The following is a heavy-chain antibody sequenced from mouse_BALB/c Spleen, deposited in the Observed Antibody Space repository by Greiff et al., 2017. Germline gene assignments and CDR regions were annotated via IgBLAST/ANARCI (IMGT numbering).Heavy chain of an antibody. D-gene: IGHD2-1*01. Sequence: EVKLEESGGGLVKPGGSLKLSCAASGFAFSSYDMSWVRQTPEKRLEWVAYISSGGGSTYYPDTVKGRFTISRDNAKNTLYLQMSSLKSEDTAMYYCARQVGPYGTLDYWGQGTTLTVSS. J-gene: IGHJ2*01. CDR3: ARQVGPYGTLDY. V-gene: IGHV5-12-1*01. CDR2: ISSGGGST. CDR1: GFAFSSYD.